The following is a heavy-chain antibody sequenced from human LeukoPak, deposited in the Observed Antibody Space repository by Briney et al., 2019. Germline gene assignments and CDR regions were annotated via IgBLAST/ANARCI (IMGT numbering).Heavy chain of an antibody. V-gene: IGHV1-69*13. CDR2: IIPIFGTA. CDR1: GGTFSSYA. CDR3: ARDPYYYDSSGYYYFDY. D-gene: IGHD3-22*01. Sequence: ASVKVSCKASGGTFSSYAISWVRQAPGKGLEWMGGIIPIFGTANYAQKFQGRVTITADESTSTAYMELSSLRSEDTAVYYCARDPYYYDSSGYYYFDYWGQGTLVTVSS. J-gene: IGHJ4*02.